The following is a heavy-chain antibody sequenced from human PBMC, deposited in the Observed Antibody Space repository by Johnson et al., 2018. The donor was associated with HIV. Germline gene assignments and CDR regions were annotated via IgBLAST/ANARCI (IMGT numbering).Heavy chain of an antibody. D-gene: IGHD3-3*01. Sequence: QVQLVESGGGVVQPGRSLRLSCAASGFTFRSYAMHWVRQAPGRGLEWVALISYDGSNKYYTDSVKGRFTISRENSKNTLYLQMTRLTSEDTAVYYCAKDLGGSKTDEWGTDYYEFWNSYPVQDPRVVVGTFDIWGHGTMVTVSS. CDR3: AKDLGGSKTDEWGTDYYEFWNSYPVQDPRVVVGTFDI. CDR1: GFTFRSYA. J-gene: IGHJ3*02. V-gene: IGHV3-30*18. CDR2: ISYDGSNK.